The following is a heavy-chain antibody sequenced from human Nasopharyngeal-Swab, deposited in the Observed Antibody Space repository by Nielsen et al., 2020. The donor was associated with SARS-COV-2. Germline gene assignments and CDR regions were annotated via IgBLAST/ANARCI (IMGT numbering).Heavy chain of an antibody. Sequence: KVSCKASGGTFSSYAISWVRQAPGQGLEWMGRIIPILGIANYAQKFQGRVTITADKSTSTAYMELSSLRSEDTAVYYCARWGRTDGGNPRYFDYWGQGTLVTVSS. CDR2: IIPILGIA. CDR1: GGTFSSYA. D-gene: IGHD4-23*01. V-gene: IGHV1-69*04. J-gene: IGHJ4*02. CDR3: ARWGRTDGGNPRYFDY.